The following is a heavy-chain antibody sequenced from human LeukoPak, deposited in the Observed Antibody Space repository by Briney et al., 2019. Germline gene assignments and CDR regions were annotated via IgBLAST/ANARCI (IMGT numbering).Heavy chain of an antibody. CDR2: ISYDGNNK. V-gene: IGHV3-30*03. D-gene: IGHD1-26*01. CDR3: VRKIGSPPSPGHFDY. J-gene: IGHJ4*02. CDR1: GFTFSSYG. Sequence: GGSLRLSCAASGFTFSSYGMHWVRQAPGKGLEWVTFISYDGNNKKYADSVAGRFTISRDNSKNTLYLQMNSVRPEDTALYYCVRKIGSPPSPGHFDYWGQGTLVTVSS.